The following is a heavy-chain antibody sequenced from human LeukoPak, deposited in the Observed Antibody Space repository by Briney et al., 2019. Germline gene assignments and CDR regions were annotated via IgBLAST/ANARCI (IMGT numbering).Heavy chain of an antibody. D-gene: IGHD2-2*01. V-gene: IGHV3-11*04. Sequence: PGGSLRLSCKASGFTFTNYYMSWIRQTPGKGLEWVAYISNSGNSRYYGDSVKGRFTVSRDNAKNSLYLQMNSLRAEDTAVYYCAKDGNEAGYCSSTSCYPLYYYYYGMDVWGQGTTVTVSS. J-gene: IGHJ6*02. CDR1: GFTFTNYY. CDR3: AKDGNEAGYCSSTSCYPLYYYYYGMDV. CDR2: ISNSGNSR.